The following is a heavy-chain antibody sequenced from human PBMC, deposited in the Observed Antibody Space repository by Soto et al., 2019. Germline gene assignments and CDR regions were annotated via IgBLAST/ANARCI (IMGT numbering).Heavy chain of an antibody. V-gene: IGHV3-30-3*01. CDR3: AREMGYCVSTSCPFDY. J-gene: IGHJ4*02. CDR2: TSYDGSNK. Sequence: PGGSLRLSCTASGFILSSHAMHWVRQAPGKGLEWVAITSYDGSNKYHADSVKGRFTISRDNSKNTLSLQMNSLRAEDTAVYYCAREMGYCVSTSCPFDYWGQGTLVTVSS. CDR1: GFILSSHA. D-gene: IGHD2-2*01.